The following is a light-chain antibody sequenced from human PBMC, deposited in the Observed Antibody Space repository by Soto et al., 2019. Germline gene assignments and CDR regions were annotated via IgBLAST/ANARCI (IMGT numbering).Light chain of an antibody. CDR2: GVS. CDR3: SSYTSTHTLV. J-gene: IGLJ2*01. V-gene: IGLV2-14*03. CDR1: SSDVGDYNY. Sequence: QSVLTQPDSVSGSPGQSITISCTGTSSDVGDYNYVSWYQHHPGKAPKLIIYGVSNRPSGISNRFSGSKSGNTASLTISGLQAEDEADYYCSSYTSTHTLVFGGGTQLTVL.